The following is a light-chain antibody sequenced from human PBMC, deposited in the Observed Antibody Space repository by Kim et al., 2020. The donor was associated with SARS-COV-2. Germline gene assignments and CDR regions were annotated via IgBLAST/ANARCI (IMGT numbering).Light chain of an antibody. V-gene: IGKV1-9*01. CDR3: HQLNSYPIT. CDR2: AAS. J-gene: IGKJ5*01. CDR1: QNIGTN. Sequence: ASVEDRVTSTCRANQNIGTNLNWYQHKPRKAPQLLIYAASSLRSGVPSRFSGSGSGTEFTLTISGLQPEDFATYYCHQLNSYPITFGQGTRLEIK.